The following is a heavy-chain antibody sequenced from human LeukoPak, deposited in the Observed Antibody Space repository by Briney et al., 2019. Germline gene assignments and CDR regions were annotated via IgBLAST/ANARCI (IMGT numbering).Heavy chain of an antibody. V-gene: IGHV5-51*01. CDR2: IYPGDSDT. CDR3: ARQLGATSPTWFDP. CDR1: GSIFTSYW. D-gene: IGHD1-26*01. Sequence: PGESLQISCEGSGSIFTSYWIAWVRQLPGKGLEWMGVIYPGDSDTRYSPSSQGQVTISADKSISTAYLQWSSLKASDTAMYYCARQLGATSPTWFDPWGQGTLVTVSS. J-gene: IGHJ5*02.